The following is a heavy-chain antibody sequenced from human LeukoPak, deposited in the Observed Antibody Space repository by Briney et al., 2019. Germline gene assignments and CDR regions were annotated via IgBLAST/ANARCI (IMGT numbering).Heavy chain of an antibody. D-gene: IGHD2-2*01. CDR1: GFTFSSYG. J-gene: IGHJ6*02. CDR2: ISYDGSNK. Sequence: GGSLRLSCAASGFTFSSYGMHWVRQAPGKGLEWVAVISYDGSNKYYADSVKGRFTISRDNSKNMLYLQMNSLRAEDTAVYYCARGYSSTDLDVWGQGTTVTVSS. V-gene: IGHV3-30*19. CDR3: ARGYSSTDLDV.